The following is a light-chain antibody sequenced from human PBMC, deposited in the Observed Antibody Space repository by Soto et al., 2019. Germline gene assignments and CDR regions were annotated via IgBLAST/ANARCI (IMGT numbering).Light chain of an antibody. Sequence: QSALTQPASVSGSPGQSITVSCTGTSSDVGTYNLVSWYQQHPGKGPKLIVYEVNKRPSGVSDRFSGSKSGNSASLTSSGLQAEDEADYYCCSYIGHNSWVFGGGTKLTVL. CDR3: CSYIGHNSWV. V-gene: IGLV2-23*02. CDR1: SSDVGTYNL. J-gene: IGLJ3*02. CDR2: EVN.